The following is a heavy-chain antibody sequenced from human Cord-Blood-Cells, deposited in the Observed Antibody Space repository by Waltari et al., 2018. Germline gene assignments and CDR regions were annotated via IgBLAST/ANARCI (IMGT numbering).Heavy chain of an antibody. D-gene: IGHD2-21*01. J-gene: IGHJ3*02. CDR2: IYSGGST. CDR1: GFTVRSNY. V-gene: IGHV3-53*04. CDR3: ARGGAQFPRDAFDI. Sequence: EVQLVESGGGLVQPGGSLRLSCAASGFTVRSNYMSWVRQAPGKGLEWVSVIYSGGSTYYADSVKGRFTISRHNSKNTLYLQMNSLRAEDTAVYYCARGGAQFPRDAFDIWGQGTMVTVSS.